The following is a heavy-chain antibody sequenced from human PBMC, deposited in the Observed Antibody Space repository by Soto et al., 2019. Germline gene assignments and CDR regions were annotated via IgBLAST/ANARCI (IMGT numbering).Heavy chain of an antibody. CDR1: GYTFTSYD. D-gene: IGHD6-13*01. Sequence: ASVKVSCKASGYTFTSYDINWVRQATGQGLEWMGWMNPNSGNTGYAQKFQGRVTMTRNTSISTAYMELSSLRSEDTAVYYCAREYSSSWYGKTGFDPWGQGTLVTVSS. J-gene: IGHJ5*02. V-gene: IGHV1-8*01. CDR3: AREYSSSWYGKTGFDP. CDR2: MNPNSGNT.